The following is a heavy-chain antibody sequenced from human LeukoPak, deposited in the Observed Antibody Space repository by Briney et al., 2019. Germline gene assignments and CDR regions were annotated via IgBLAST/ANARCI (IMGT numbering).Heavy chain of an antibody. Sequence: ASVKVSCKASGYTFTSYDINWVRQATGQGLEWMGWMNPNSGNTGYAQKFQGRVTMTRNTSIRTAYMELSSLRSEATAVYYCARPPSREGHTSRYYCYGMDVWGQGTTVTVSS. J-gene: IGHJ6*02. CDR3: ARPPSREGHTSRYYCYGMDV. CDR2: MNPNSGNT. V-gene: IGHV1-8*01. CDR1: GYTFTSYD. D-gene: IGHD5-24*01.